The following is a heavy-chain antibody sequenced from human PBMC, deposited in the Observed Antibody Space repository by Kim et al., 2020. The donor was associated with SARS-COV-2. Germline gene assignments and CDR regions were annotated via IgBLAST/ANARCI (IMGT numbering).Heavy chain of an antibody. CDR3: ARGPGYSSSRYGARNWFDP. V-gene: IGHV4-34*01. Sequence: SETLSLTCAVYGGSFSGYYWSWIRQPPGKGLEWIGEINHSGSTNYNPSLKSRVTISVDTSKNQFSLKLSSLTAADTAVYYCARGPGYSSSRYGARNWFDP. D-gene: IGHD6-13*01. CDR2: INHSGST. J-gene: IGHJ5*02. CDR1: GGSFSGYY.